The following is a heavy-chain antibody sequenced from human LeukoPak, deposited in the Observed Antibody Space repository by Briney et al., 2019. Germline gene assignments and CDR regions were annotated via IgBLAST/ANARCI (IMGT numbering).Heavy chain of an antibody. CDR1: GFTFSSYA. D-gene: IGHD1-26*01. Sequence: GGSLRLSCAASGFTFSSYAMHWVRQAPGKGLEWVAVISYGGSNKYYADSVKGRFTISRDNSKNTLYLQMNSLRAEDTAVYYCARSGDQNFDYWGQGTLVTVSS. J-gene: IGHJ4*02. CDR2: ISYGGSNK. V-gene: IGHV3-30*01. CDR3: ARSGDQNFDY.